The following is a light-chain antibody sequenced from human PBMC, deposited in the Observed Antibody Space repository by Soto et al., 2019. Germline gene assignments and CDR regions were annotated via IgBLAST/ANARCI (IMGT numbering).Light chain of an antibody. Sequence: QSVLTQPASVSGSPGQSITISCTGTSSDVGGYNYVSWYQQHPGKAPKLMIYEVSNRPSGVSNRFSGSKSGNTASLTISGCQAEDEADYYCSSYTSSSTLVVFGTGTKLTVL. V-gene: IGLV2-14*01. CDR2: EVS. CDR1: SSDVGGYNY. CDR3: SSYTSSSTLVV. J-gene: IGLJ1*01.